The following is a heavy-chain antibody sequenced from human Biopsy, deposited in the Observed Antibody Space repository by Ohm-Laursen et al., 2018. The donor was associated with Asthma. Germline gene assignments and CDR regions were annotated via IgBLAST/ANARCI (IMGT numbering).Heavy chain of an antibody. D-gene: IGHD6-19*01. V-gene: IGHV4-59*01. CDR3: VRAVRNEQWLAPFDY. CDR1: GGSTSSFY. J-gene: IGHJ4*02. CDR2: VYWTGST. Sequence: GTLFLTCSVYGGSTSSFYWSWIRQSPEKGLEWMGYVYWTGSTNYNPSLKSRITMSVDTSKNRMFLELTSVTAADTAIYYCVRAVRNEQWLAPFDYWGQGKPVTVSS.